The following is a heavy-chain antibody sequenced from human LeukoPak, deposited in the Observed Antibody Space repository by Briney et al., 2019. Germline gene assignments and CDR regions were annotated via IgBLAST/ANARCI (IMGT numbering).Heavy chain of an antibody. Sequence: GGSLRLSCAASGFTFSSYSMNWVRQAPGKGLEWVSVIYSGGSTYYADSVKGRFTISRDNSKNTLYLQMNSLRAEDTAVYYCAREKYQPYYYYGMDVWGQGTTVTVSS. CDR2: IYSGGST. CDR1: GFTFSSYS. V-gene: IGHV3-66*01. CDR3: AREKYQPYYYYGMDV. J-gene: IGHJ6*02. D-gene: IGHD2-2*01.